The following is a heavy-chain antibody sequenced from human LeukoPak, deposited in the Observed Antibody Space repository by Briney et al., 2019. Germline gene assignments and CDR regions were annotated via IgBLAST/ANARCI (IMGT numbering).Heavy chain of an antibody. J-gene: IGHJ5*02. CDR1: GYTFTRYA. D-gene: IGHD6-19*01. CDR3: ARETDSSGWEEYHNWFDP. Sequence: GASVKVSCKASGYTFTRYAVNWVRQAPGQGLEWMGWISAYNGNTNYAQKLQGRVTMTTDTSTSTAYMELRSLRSDDTAVYYCARETDSSGWEEYHNWFDPWGQGTLVTVSS. V-gene: IGHV1-18*01. CDR2: ISAYNGNT.